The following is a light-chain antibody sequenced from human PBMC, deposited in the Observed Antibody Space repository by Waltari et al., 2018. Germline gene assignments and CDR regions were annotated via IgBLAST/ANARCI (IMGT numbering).Light chain of an antibody. Sequence: EIVLTQSPGTLSLSPGERATLSCRASQSVSSSYLAWYHKKPGQAPRLHIYGASSRATGIPDRFSGSGSGTDFTLTISRLEPEDFAVYYCQQYGSSPLITFGQGTRLEIK. J-gene: IGKJ5*01. CDR3: QQYGSSPLIT. CDR2: GAS. CDR1: QSVSSSY. V-gene: IGKV3-20*01.